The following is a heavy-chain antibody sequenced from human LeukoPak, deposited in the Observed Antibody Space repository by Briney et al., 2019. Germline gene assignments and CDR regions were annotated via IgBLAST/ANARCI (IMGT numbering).Heavy chain of an antibody. CDR1: GFTFSSYG. CDR2: IRYDGSNK. CDR3: AKGYCSSTSCYWAYFDY. V-gene: IGHV3-30*02. Sequence: PGGSLRLSCAASGFTFSSYGMHWVRQAPGKGLEWVAFIRYDGSNKYYADSVKGRFTISRDNSKNTLYLQMNSLRAEDTAVYYCAKGYCSSTSCYWAYFDYWGQGTLVTVSS. J-gene: IGHJ4*02. D-gene: IGHD2-2*01.